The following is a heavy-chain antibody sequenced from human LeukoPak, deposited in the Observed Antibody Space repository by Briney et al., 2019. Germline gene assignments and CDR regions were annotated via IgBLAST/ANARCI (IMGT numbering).Heavy chain of an antibody. J-gene: IGHJ4*02. Sequence: SQTLSLTCAVSGGSISSGGYSWSWIRQPPGKGLEWIGYIYYSGSTNYNPSLKSRVTISVDTSKNQFSLKLSSVTAADTAVYYCARVLSYRGLCFDYWGQGTLVTVSS. CDR2: IYYSGST. D-gene: IGHD1-26*01. V-gene: IGHV4-61*08. CDR1: GGSISSGGYS. CDR3: ARVLSYRGLCFDY.